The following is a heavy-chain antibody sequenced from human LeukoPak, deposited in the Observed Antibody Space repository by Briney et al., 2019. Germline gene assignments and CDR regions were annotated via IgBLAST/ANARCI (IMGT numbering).Heavy chain of an antibody. Sequence: PGRSLRLSCAASGFTFGIYAMHWVRQAPGKGLEWVAVISYDGSNKYYADSVKGRFTISRDNSNNTLYLQMDSLRAEDTALYHCARDRGGSGFYYFDYWGQGTLVTVSS. CDR3: ARDRGGSGFYYFDY. CDR2: ISYDGSNK. J-gene: IGHJ4*02. CDR1: GFTFGIYA. V-gene: IGHV3-30-3*01. D-gene: IGHD6-19*01.